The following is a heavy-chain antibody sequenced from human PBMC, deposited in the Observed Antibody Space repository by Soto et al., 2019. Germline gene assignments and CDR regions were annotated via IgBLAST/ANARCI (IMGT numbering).Heavy chain of an antibody. Sequence: QVQLVQSGAEVKKPGASVKVSCKASGYTFTSYAMHWVRQAPGQRLEWMGWINAGNGNTKYSQKFQGRVTITRDTSASTAYMELSSLRSEDTAVYYCARVTPYYDSSGYYSEPFDYWGQGTLVTVSS. D-gene: IGHD3-22*01. CDR3: ARVTPYYDSSGYYSEPFDY. CDR1: GYTFTSYA. J-gene: IGHJ4*02. V-gene: IGHV1-3*01. CDR2: INAGNGNT.